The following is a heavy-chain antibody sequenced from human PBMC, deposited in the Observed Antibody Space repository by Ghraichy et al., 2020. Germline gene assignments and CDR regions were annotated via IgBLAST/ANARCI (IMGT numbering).Heavy chain of an antibody. CDR1: GFTFSTFD. CDR3: ARDDPDYGVDY. Sequence: GGSLRLSCAASGFTFSTFDMHWVRQAPGKGLEWVAVISYDGSNEYCTDSLKGRFTISRDNSKNTLYLQMNSLRAEDTAVYYCARDDPDYGVDYWGQGTLVTVS. D-gene: IGHD4-17*01. V-gene: IGHV3-30-3*01. CDR2: ISYDGSNE. J-gene: IGHJ4*02.